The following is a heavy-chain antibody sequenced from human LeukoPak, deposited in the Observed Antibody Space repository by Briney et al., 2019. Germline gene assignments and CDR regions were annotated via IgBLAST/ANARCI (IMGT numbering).Heavy chain of an antibody. CDR2: ISWNGRNT. CDR1: GFTFSSYE. D-gene: IGHD3-22*01. CDR3: ARVQQYDKFDY. J-gene: IGHJ4*02. V-gene: IGHV3-20*04. Sequence: GGSLRLSCAASGFTFSSYEMNWVRQAPGKGLEWVSGISWNGRNTAYAESLKGRFTISRDNAKNSLYLQMNSLRAEDTAFYYCARVQQYDKFDYWGQGTLVTVSS.